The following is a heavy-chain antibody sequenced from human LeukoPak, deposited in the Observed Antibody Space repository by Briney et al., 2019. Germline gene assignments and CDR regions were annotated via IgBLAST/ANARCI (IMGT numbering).Heavy chain of an antibody. Sequence: SQTLSLTCTVSGGSISSGSYFWSWIRQPAGKGLEWIGRIYTSGNTNYNPSLKSRVTISVDTSKNQFSLKLSSVTAADTAVYYCARDPGYSSSWDVWGQGTLVTVSS. V-gene: IGHV4-61*02. CDR2: IYTSGNT. J-gene: IGHJ4*02. CDR1: GGSISSGSYF. D-gene: IGHD6-13*01. CDR3: ARDPGYSSSWDV.